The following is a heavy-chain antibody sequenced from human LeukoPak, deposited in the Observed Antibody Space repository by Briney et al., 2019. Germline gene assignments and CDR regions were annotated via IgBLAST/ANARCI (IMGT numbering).Heavy chain of an antibody. CDR3: ARVMGAYAFDI. CDR2: ISKSGSAI. J-gene: IGHJ3*02. D-gene: IGHD1-26*01. V-gene: IGHV3-11*01. CDR1: GFTFSDYY. Sequence: PGGSLRLSCAASGFTFSDYYMNWIRQAPGKGLERVSHISKSGSAIYKADSVRGRFTISRDNAKNSLYLQMNSLRGEDTAVYYCARVMGAYAFDIWGQGTMVTVSS.